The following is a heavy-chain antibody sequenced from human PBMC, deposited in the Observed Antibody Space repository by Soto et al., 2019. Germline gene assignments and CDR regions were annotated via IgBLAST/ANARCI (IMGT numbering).Heavy chain of an antibody. CDR1: GYSFTNYW. J-gene: IGHJ4*02. Sequence: GESLKISCTGSGYSFTNYWVTWVRQIPGKGLEWMGRIDPSDSNTNYSPSFQGHVTISADKSISTAYLQWSSLKASDTAIYYCARLTILEWSIWGPGTLVTVSS. D-gene: IGHD3-3*01. CDR3: ARLTILEWSI. V-gene: IGHV5-10-1*01. CDR2: IDPSDSNT.